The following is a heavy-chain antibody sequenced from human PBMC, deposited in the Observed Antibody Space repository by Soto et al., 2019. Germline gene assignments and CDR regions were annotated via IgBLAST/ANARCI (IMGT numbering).Heavy chain of an antibody. D-gene: IGHD6-19*01. V-gene: IGHV5-10-1*01. J-gene: IGHJ6*02. Sequence: GESLKISCKGSGYSFTIYWISWVRQMPGKGLEGMGGIGPSDSYTNYSPSFQGHVTISADKAISTAYLQWSSLKASDTAMYYCATSVAGTNYYYGMDVWGQGTTVTVSS. CDR3: ATSVAGTNYYYGMDV. CDR2: IGPSDSYT. CDR1: GYSFTIYW.